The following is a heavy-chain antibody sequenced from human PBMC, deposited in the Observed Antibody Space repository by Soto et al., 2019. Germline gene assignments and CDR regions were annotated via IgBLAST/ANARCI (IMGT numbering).Heavy chain of an antibody. CDR3: TRPRYDGSGTPFDH. D-gene: IGHD3-22*01. V-gene: IGHV3-74*01. J-gene: IGHJ4*01. CDR1: GFTFSSYW. Sequence: GGSLRLSCAASGFTFSSYWMHWVRQAPGKGLVWVSRISGDGSSTTYADSVKGRFIISRDNAKNTLYLQMNSLRAEDTAVYYCTRPRYDGSGTPFDHWGYGTLVTV. CDR2: ISGDGSST.